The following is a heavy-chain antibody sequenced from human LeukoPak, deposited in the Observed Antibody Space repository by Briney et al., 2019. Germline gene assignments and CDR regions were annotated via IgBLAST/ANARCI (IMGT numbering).Heavy chain of an antibody. Sequence: SETLSLTCAVYGTSFSGYYWSWIREPPGEGLEWIGEIDHRGRAKYNPSLKSRVSTSIDTSKNQFSLNLSSVTAADTAVYYCARDVDTALMDVWGEGTTVIVSS. J-gene: IGHJ6*04. CDR3: ARDVDTALMDV. V-gene: IGHV4-34*01. D-gene: IGHD5-18*01. CDR2: IDHRGRA. CDR1: GTSFSGYY.